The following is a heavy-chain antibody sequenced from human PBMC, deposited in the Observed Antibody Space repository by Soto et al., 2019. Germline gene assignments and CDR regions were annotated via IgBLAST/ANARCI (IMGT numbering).Heavy chain of an antibody. CDR3: AKDLDTVTTGISAFDI. J-gene: IGHJ3*02. CDR2: ISYDGNNI. Sequence: QVQLVESGGGVVQPGRSLRLSCAASGFTFRNYGMHWVRQAPGKGLEWVAVISYDGNNIYYEDSVKGRFTISRDNSKNTLYLQMNSLRAEETAVYCCAKDLDTVTTGISAFDIWGQGTMVTVSS. V-gene: IGHV3-30*18. CDR1: GFTFRNYG. D-gene: IGHD4-17*01.